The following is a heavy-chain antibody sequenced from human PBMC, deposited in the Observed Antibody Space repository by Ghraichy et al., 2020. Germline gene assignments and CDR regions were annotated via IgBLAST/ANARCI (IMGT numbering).Heavy chain of an antibody. CDR2: INHSGST. V-gene: IGHV4-34*01. CDR1: GGSFSGYY. CDR3: ARGRELNDYVWGSYRRPGYYYYYYMDV. J-gene: IGHJ6*03. Sequence: SETLSLTCAVYGGSFSGYYWSWIRQPPGKGLEWIGEINHSGSTNYNPSLKSRVTISVDTSKNQFSLKLSSVTAADTAVYYCARGRELNDYVWGSYRRPGYYYYYYMDVWGKGTTVTVSS. D-gene: IGHD3-16*02.